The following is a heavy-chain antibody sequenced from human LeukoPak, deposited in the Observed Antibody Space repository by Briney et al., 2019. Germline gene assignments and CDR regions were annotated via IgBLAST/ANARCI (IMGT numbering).Heavy chain of an antibody. CDR2: INSGGTPI. J-gene: IGHJ5*02. CDR3: ARDFSGWSVDP. CDR1: GFTFSSYW. V-gene: IGHV3-48*04. D-gene: IGHD6-19*01. Sequence: GGSLRLSCAASGFTFSSYWMHWVRQAPGKGLEWISYINSGGTPIYYADSVKGRFTMSRDYAKNSLYLQMNSLRAEDTAVYYCARDFSGWSVDPWGQGTLVTVSS.